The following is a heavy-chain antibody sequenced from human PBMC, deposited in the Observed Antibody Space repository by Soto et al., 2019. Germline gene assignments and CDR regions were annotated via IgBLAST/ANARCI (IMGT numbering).Heavy chain of an antibody. CDR2: IFYLGSS. J-gene: IGHJ5*02. Sequence: TLSLTCTVSGDSIISSDFYWGWVRQPPGKGLEWIGSIFYLGSSHYNPSLKSRVTMSVDTSKNQFSLRLRSVTAADTALYFCARHSLALRKNNWFDPWGQGIMVTVSS. D-gene: IGHD3-3*02. CDR1: GDSIISSDFY. CDR3: ARHSLALRKNNWFDP. V-gene: IGHV4-39*01.